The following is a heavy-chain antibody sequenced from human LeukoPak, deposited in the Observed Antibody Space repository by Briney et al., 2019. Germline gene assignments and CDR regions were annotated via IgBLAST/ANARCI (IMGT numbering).Heavy chain of an antibody. CDR3: ARGIAVAASPVYYFDS. V-gene: IGHV1-2*07. Sequence: ASVKVSRKASAYTLNVYYMHWVRQAPAQGRERMGWINPKNGVTNYAHKIQGRGTMTWDTAINPTSMELSRLRSDDTAVYYCARGIAVAASPVYYFDSWGQGALVTVSS. D-gene: IGHD6-19*01. CDR2: INPKNGVT. CDR1: AYTLNVYY. J-gene: IGHJ4*02.